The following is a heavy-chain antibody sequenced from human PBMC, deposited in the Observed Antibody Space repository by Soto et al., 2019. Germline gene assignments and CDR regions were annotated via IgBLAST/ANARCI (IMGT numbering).Heavy chain of an antibody. CDR1: GGSISSRY. V-gene: IGHV4-59*01. J-gene: IGHJ4*02. D-gene: IGHD6-19*01. CDR3: AQTHGWPGFDY. CDR2: IYNGEST. Sequence: QVQLQESGPGLVKPSETMSLTCTASGGSISSRYWNWIRQPPGKGLEWIGHIYNGESTNYNPSLTSRLTISVDTSKNQFSLKLGSVTAAATAVYYCAQTHGWPGFDYWGQGILVTVSS.